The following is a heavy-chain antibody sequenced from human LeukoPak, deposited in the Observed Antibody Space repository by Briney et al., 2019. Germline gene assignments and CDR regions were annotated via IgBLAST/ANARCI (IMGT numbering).Heavy chain of an antibody. V-gene: IGHV4-61*01. Sequence: SETLSLTCTVSGGSVSSGSYYWSWIRQPPGKGLEWIGYIYYSGSTNYNPSLKSRVTISVDTSKNQFSLKLSSVTAADTAVYYCARDLYGSGPFYYGMDVWGQGTTVTVSS. D-gene: IGHD3-10*01. CDR1: GGSVSSGSYY. J-gene: IGHJ6*02. CDR3: ARDLYGSGPFYYGMDV. CDR2: IYYSGST.